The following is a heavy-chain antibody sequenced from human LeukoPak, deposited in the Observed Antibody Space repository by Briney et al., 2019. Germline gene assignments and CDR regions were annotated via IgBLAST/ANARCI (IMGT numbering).Heavy chain of an antibody. CDR3: AKGRKRNDYGDYFDY. J-gene: IGHJ4*02. CDR1: GFTFSSYS. D-gene: IGHD4-17*01. CDR2: ISSSSSYI. Sequence: GGSLRLSCAASGFTFSSYSMNWVRQAPGKGLEWVSSISSSSSYIYYADSVKGRFTISRDNSKNTLYLQMNSLRAEDTAVYYCAKGRKRNDYGDYFDYWGQGTLVTVSS. V-gene: IGHV3-21*01.